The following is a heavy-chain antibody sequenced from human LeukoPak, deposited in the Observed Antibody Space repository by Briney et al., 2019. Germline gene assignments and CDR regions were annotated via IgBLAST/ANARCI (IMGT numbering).Heavy chain of an antibody. V-gene: IGHV4-4*09. CDR3: ARNPVRDEHYYYYGMDV. CDR1: GDSISSYY. CDR2: IYTSGGT. J-gene: IGHJ6*02. Sequence: SETLSLTCTVSGDSISSYYWSWIRQPPGKGLEWIGYIYTSGGTNYIPSLKGRVTISIDTSKNQFSLKLSSVIAADTAVYYCARNPVRDEHYYYYGMDVWGQGTTVTVSS.